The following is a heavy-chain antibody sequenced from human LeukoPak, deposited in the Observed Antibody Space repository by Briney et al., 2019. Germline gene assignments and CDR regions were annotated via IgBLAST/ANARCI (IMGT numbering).Heavy chain of an antibody. CDR1: GYTFTGYY. J-gene: IGHJ4*02. CDR2: INPDGGGT. D-gene: IGHD3-16*01. CDR3: ARTVLAPSKSGPFDS. V-gene: IGHV1-2*02. Sequence: GASVKVSCKASGYTFTGYYMHWVRQAPGQGLEWMGWINPDGGGTNYAQKFQGRVTLTRDTSITTAYMELSRLRSDDTAVYYCARTVLAPSKSGPFDSWGQGTLVTVSS.